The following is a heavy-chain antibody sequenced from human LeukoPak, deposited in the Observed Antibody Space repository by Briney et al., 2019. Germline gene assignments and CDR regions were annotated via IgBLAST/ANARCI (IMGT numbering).Heavy chain of an antibody. Sequence: ASVKVSCKASGYTFTSYGISWVRQAPGQGLEWMGWISAYNGNTNYAQKLQGRVTMTTDTSTSTAYIELRSLRSDDTAVYYCARDHSSGWYFSDYYYYGMDVWGQGTTVTVSS. J-gene: IGHJ6*02. V-gene: IGHV1-18*01. CDR3: ARDHSSGWYFSDYYYYGMDV. D-gene: IGHD6-19*01. CDR1: GYTFTSYG. CDR2: ISAYNGNT.